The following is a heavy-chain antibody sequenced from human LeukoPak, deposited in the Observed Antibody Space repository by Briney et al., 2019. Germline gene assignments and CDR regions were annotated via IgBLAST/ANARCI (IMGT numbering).Heavy chain of an antibody. D-gene: IGHD3-16*01. CDR1: GGSISSGDYY. V-gene: IGHV4-30-4*01. Sequence: SETLSLTCTVSGGSISSGDYYWSWIRQPPGKGLEWIGYIYYSGSTYYNPSLKSRVTISVDTSKSQFSLKLSSVTAADTAVYYCARALGQRGYGMDVWGQGTTVTVSS. CDR2: IYYSGST. J-gene: IGHJ6*02. CDR3: ARALGQRGYGMDV.